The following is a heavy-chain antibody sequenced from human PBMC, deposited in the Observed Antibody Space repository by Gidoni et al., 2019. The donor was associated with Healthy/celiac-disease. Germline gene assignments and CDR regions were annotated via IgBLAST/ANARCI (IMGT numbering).Heavy chain of an antibody. J-gene: IGHJ4*02. Sequence: EVQLVESGGGLVKPGGSLRLSCAASGFTFSSYSMNWVRQAPGKGLEWVSSISSSSSYIYYADSVKGRFTISRDNAKNSLYLQMNSLRAEDTAVYYCARDSITIFGVAISYFDYWGQGTLVTVSS. CDR3: ARDSITIFGVAISYFDY. CDR1: GFTFSSYS. CDR2: ISSSSSYI. V-gene: IGHV3-21*01. D-gene: IGHD3-3*01.